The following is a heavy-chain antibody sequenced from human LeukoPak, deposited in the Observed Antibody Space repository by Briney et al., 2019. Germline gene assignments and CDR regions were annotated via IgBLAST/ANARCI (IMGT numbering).Heavy chain of an antibody. D-gene: IGHD1-14*01. CDR1: GFTFSSYW. CDR3: ARDRKTGRGNWFDP. J-gene: IGHJ5*02. CDR2: INSDGSST. Sequence: GGSLRLSCAASGFTFSSYWMHWVRQAPGKGLVWVSRINSDGSSTSYADSVKGRFTISRDNAKNSLYLQMNSLRAEDTAVYYCARDRKTGRGNWFDPWGQGTLVTVSS. V-gene: IGHV3-74*01.